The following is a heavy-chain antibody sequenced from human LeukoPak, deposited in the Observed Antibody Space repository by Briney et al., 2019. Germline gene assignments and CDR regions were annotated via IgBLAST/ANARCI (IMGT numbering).Heavy chain of an antibody. CDR2: IYTSGST. Sequence: WIGRIYTSGSTNYNPSLKSRVTMSVDTSKNQFSLKLSSVTAADTAVYYCARGSLLWFGELSFDYWGQGTLVTVSS. J-gene: IGHJ4*02. CDR3: ARGSLLWFGELSFDY. V-gene: IGHV4-4*07. D-gene: IGHD3-10*01.